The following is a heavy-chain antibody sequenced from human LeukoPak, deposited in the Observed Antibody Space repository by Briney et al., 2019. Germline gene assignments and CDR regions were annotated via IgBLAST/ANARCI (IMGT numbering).Heavy chain of an antibody. V-gene: IGHV4-61*02. Sequence: PSQTLSLTCTVSGGSISSGSYYWSWIRQPAGKGLEWIGRIYTSGSTNYNPSLKSRVTISVDTSKNQFSLKLSSVTAADTAVYYCARDDALVEGVYAFDIWGQGTMVTVSS. CDR2: IYTSGST. CDR3: ARDDALVEGVYAFDI. J-gene: IGHJ3*02. CDR1: GGSISSGSYY. D-gene: IGHD6-13*01.